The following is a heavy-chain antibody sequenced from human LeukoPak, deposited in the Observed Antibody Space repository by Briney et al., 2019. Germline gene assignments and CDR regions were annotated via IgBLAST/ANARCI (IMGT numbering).Heavy chain of an antibody. D-gene: IGHD6-6*01. J-gene: IGHJ5*02. V-gene: IGHV3-53*01. CDR1: GFTFGRKY. CDR2: FYCGGNK. CDR3: ARQKGQLALLFDP. Sequence: PGWALTLSNAASGFTFGRKYMSWLSHAPGAGLDRSLVFYCGGNKYYADSVKGRFTISRDNSKNTLYLQMNSLRAEDTAVYYCARQKGQLALLFDPWGQGTLVTVSS.